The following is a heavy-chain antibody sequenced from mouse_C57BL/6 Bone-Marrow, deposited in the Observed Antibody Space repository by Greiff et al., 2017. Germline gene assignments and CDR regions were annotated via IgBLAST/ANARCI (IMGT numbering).Heavy chain of an antibody. CDR1: GFTFSSYG. Sequence: EVKLVESGGDLVKPGGSLKLSCAASGFTFSSYGMSWVRQTPDKRLEWVATISSGGSYTYYPDNVKGRFTISRDKAKNTLYLQMSSLKSEDTAMYYCARHGDGLYYFDYWGQGTTLTVSS. J-gene: IGHJ2*01. V-gene: IGHV5-6*01. D-gene: IGHD2-3*01. CDR2: ISSGGSYT. CDR3: ARHGDGLYYFDY.